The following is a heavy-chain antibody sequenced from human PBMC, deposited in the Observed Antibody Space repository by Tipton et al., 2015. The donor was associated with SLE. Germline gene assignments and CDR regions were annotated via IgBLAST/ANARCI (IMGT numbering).Heavy chain of an antibody. CDR2: INHGGIT. CDR3: ASPAGMGYYYGMDV. CDR1: GASFNGYY. D-gene: IGHD2-2*01. V-gene: IGHV4-34*10. Sequence: GLVKPSETLSLTCAVSGASFNGYYWSWIRQPPGKGLEWIGEINHGGITNYTPSLKSRVTLSVDKSKNQFSLSLTSVTAADTAVYYCASPAGMGYYYGMDVWGQGTTVPVSS. J-gene: IGHJ6*02.